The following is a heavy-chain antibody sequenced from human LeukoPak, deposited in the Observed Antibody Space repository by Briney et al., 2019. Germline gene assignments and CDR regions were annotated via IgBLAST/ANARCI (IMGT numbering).Heavy chain of an antibody. CDR2: ISGSGGST. D-gene: IGHD1-26*01. Sequence: GGSLRLSCAASGFTFSNYAMSWVRQAPGKGLEWVSAISGSGGSTYYADSMKGRFTISRDSSNYTLYLQMNSLRAEDTAVYYCAKVGPHILGATGSYFDHWGQGTLVTVSS. J-gene: IGHJ4*02. V-gene: IGHV3-23*01. CDR1: GFTFSNYA. CDR3: AKVGPHILGATGSYFDH.